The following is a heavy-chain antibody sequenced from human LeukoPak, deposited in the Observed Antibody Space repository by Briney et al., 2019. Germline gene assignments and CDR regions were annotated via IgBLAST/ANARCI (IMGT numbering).Heavy chain of an antibody. V-gene: IGHV3-23*01. CDR2: ITLSGGST. J-gene: IGHJ6*03. CDR3: AKRGNPAVGHHYLDV. CDR1: GFTFSSYD. D-gene: IGHD2-2*01. Sequence: PGGSLRLSCAASGFTFSSYDMSWVRQAPGKGLEWVSSITLSGGSTFYADSVKGRFTISRDNSKNTLYLQMNSLGAEDTAVYYCAKRGNPAVGHHYLDVWGKGTTVSVSS.